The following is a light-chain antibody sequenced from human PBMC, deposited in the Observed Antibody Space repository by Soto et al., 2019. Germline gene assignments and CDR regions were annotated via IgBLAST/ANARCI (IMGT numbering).Light chain of an antibody. CDR1: QSVSSY. CDR3: QQYGSSSRT. V-gene: IGKV3-20*01. CDR2: GAS. Sequence: DIVLTQSPGTLSLSPGERATLSCRASQSVSSYLAWYQQKPGQAPRLLIYGASSRATGIPDRFSGGGSGTDXXLTXXRLEPEDFAXYYCQQYGSSSRTFGQGTKVEVK. J-gene: IGKJ1*01.